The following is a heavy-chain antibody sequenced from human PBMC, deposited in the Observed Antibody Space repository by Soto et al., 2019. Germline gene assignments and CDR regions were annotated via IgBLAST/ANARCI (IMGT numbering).Heavy chain of an antibody. J-gene: IGHJ6*02. V-gene: IGHV3-30*03. CDR1: GFTFSSYG. CDR2: ISYDGSNK. Sequence: GGALRLSCAASGFTFSSYGMHWVHQAPGKGLEWVAVISYDGSNKYYADSVKGRFTISRDNSKNTLYLQMNSLRAEDTAVYYCAIDLDTINYSYNGMDVWGQGTTVTVSS. CDR3: AIDLDTINYSYNGMDV. D-gene: IGHD3-10*01.